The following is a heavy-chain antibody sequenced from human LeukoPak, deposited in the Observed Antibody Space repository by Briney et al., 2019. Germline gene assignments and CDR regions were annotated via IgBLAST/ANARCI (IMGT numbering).Heavy chain of an antibody. CDR1: GGTFSSYA. J-gene: IGHJ6*02. V-gene: IGHV1-69*04. CDR3: ARELTGTTPSGGMDV. Sequence: ASVKVSCKASGGTFSSYAISWVRQAPGQGLEWMGRIIPIFGIANYAQKFQGRVTITADKSTSTAYMELSSLRSEDTAVYYCARELTGTTPSGGMDVWGQGTTVTVSS. CDR2: IIPIFGIA. D-gene: IGHD1-20*01.